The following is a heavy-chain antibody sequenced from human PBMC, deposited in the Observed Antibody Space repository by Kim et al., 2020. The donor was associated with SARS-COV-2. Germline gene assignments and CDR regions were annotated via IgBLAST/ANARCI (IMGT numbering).Heavy chain of an antibody. D-gene: IGHD1-26*01. CDR3: ARRRYSGSYYDR. Sequence: SETLSLTCAVYGGSFSGYYWSWIRQPPGKGLEWIGEINHSGSTNYNPSLKSRVTISVDTSKNQFSLKLSSVTAADTAVYYCARRRYSGSYYDRWGQGTLVTVSS. CDR2: INHSGST. J-gene: IGHJ4*02. CDR1: GGSFSGYY. V-gene: IGHV4-34*01.